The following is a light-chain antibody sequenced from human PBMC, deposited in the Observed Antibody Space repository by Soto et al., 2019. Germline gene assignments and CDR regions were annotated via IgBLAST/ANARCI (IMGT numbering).Light chain of an antibody. CDR1: QSVSSY. CDR3: QQYNKWPLT. V-gene: IGKV3-11*01. J-gene: IGKJ1*01. CDR2: DAS. Sequence: EIVLTQSPATLSLSPGERATLSCRASQSVSSYFAWYQQKPGQAPRLLIYDASNRATGIPARFSGSGSGTDFTLSISRLQSEDYTVYYCQQYNKWPLTFGQGTKVDIK.